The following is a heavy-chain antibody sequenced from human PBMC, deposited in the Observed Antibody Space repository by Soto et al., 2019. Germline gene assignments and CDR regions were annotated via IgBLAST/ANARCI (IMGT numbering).Heavy chain of an antibody. Sequence: GGALKTSCKGSGYSVTRYWIGWGRQMPGKGLEWMGIIYPGDSDTRYSPSFQGQVTISADKSISTAYLQWSSLKASDTAMDYGARPQREDQLLWDVWVQGTTVTGFS. CDR1: GYSVTRYW. CDR3: ARPQREDQLLWDV. D-gene: IGHD2-2*01. J-gene: IGHJ6*02. V-gene: IGHV5-51*01. CDR2: IYPGDSDT.